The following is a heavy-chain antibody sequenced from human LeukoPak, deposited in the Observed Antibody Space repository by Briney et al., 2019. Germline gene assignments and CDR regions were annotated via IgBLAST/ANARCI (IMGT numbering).Heavy chain of an antibody. V-gene: IGHV3-23*01. CDR1: GFTFSTYA. D-gene: IGHD3-3*01. CDR3: AKAFSDFWSHFDI. Sequence: PGGSLRLSCVISGFTFSTYAMSWVRQTPGKGLECVSVVTGSGGDTYYTGSVNGRFTISRDNSKNSLYLQMNSLRAEDTAVYYCAKAFSDFWSHFDIWGQGTMVTVSS. CDR2: VTGSGGDT. J-gene: IGHJ3*02.